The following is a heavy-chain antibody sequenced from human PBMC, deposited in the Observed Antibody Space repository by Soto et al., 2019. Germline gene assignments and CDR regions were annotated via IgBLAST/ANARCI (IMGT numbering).Heavy chain of an antibody. CDR1: GYTFTTYG. CDR2: ISTYNDNT. D-gene: IGHD6-6*01. Sequence: QVQLVQSGAEVKKPGASVKVSCKASGYTFTTYGISWVRQAPGQGLEWMGWISTYNDNTNYAQNLQGRVTMTTDTSTSTAYMELTSLRSDDTAVYYCARQEYSVSTRDYWGQGTLVTVSS. J-gene: IGHJ4*02. CDR3: ARQEYSVSTRDY. V-gene: IGHV1-18*01.